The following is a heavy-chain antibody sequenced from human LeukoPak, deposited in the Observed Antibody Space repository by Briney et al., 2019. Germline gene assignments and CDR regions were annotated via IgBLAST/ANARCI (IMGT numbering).Heavy chain of an antibody. Sequence: ASVKVSCKASGYTFTGYYIHWVRQAPGQGLEWMGWIDPKSDVTNYAQKFQGRVAMTRDTSISTAYMELSRLIYDDTAVYYCARAGRSTFGVLNYCFDYWGQGALVTVSS. CDR1: GYTFTGYY. CDR2: IDPKSDVT. V-gene: IGHV1-2*02. D-gene: IGHD3-10*01. CDR3: ARAGRSTFGVLNYCFDY. J-gene: IGHJ4*02.